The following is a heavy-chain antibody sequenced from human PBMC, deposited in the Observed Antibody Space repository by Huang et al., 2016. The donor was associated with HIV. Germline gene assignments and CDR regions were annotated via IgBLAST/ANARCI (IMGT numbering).Heavy chain of an antibody. CDR1: GFSLSTSGLG. V-gene: IGHV2-5*02. CDR3: AHIHSSLDYFDY. J-gene: IGHJ4*02. CDR2: IYWDDDK. Sequence: QITLKESGPAVVTPTQTLSLTCTFSGFSLSTSGLGVGWIRQPPGKALDWLALIYWDDDKRYKSSLMSRLTITKDTSKNQVFLTMSNLDPVDTGTYYCAHIHSSLDYFDYWGQGTLVTVSS.